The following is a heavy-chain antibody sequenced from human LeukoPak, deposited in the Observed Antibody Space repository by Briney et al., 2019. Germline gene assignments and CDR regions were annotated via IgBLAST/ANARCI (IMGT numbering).Heavy chain of an antibody. CDR3: AKNGLETTVTTSWFDP. CDR1: GFTFSSYG. D-gene: IGHD4-17*01. V-gene: IGHV3-30*18. Sequence: GGSLRLSCAASGFTFSSYGMHWVRQAPGKGLEWVAVISYDGSNKYYADSVKGRFTISRDNSKNTLYLQMNSLRAEDTAVYYCAKNGLETTVTTSWFDPWGQGTLVTVSS. CDR2: ISYDGSNK. J-gene: IGHJ5*02.